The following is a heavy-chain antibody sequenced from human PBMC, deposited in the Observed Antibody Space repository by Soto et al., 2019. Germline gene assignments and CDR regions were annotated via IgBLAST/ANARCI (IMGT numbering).Heavy chain of an antibody. Sequence: QVQLVQSGAEVMKPGSSVKVSCKASGGTFSSYAISWVRQAPGQGLEWMGGIIPVFGTGIYAQKFQGRVTITADKSTNTAYMELSSLRSEDTAVYFCARVGGTGGYTYGLDYWGQGTLVTVSS. V-gene: IGHV1-69*06. D-gene: IGHD5-18*01. CDR1: GGTFSSYA. J-gene: IGHJ4*02. CDR3: ARVGGTGGYTYGLDY. CDR2: IIPVFGTG.